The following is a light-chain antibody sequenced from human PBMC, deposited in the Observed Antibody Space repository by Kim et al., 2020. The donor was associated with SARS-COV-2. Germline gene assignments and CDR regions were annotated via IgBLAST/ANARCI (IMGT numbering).Light chain of an antibody. V-gene: IGKV1-5*01. CDR1: QSISTW. CDR3: QQFNSYPYT. CDR2: DAS. J-gene: IGKJ2*01. Sequence: SASVGDRVTLTCLASQSISTWLAWYQQKPGKAPKVLIYDASSLESGVPSRFSGRGSGTEFTLTISSLQPGDIATYYCQQFNSYPYTFGQGTKLEI.